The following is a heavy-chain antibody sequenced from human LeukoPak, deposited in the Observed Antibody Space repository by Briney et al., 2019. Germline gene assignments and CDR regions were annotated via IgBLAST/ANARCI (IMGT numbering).Heavy chain of an antibody. CDR3: ARLSAGFNSSYWFHP. D-gene: IGHD2/OR15-2a*01. Sequence: SETLSLTCTVSGGSISSYYWTWIRQPPGKGLEWIGYIYSSGRTNYNPSLKSQVTMSVDTSKNQFSLKVISVTAADTAVYYCARLSAGFNSSYWFHPWGQGTLVPVSS. V-gene: IGHV4-4*09. J-gene: IGHJ5*02. CDR1: GGSISSYY. CDR2: IYSSGRT.